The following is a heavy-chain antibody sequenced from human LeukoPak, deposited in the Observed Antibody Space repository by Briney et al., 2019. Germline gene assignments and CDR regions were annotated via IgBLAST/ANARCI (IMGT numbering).Heavy chain of an antibody. J-gene: IGHJ6*03. CDR2: INPNSGGT. V-gene: IGHV1-2*02. CDR3: ARVLPHYYDSSGYYPDYTDV. CDR1: GYTFTGYY. Sequence: ASVKVSCKASGYTFTGYYMHWVRQAPGQGLEWMGWINPNSGGTNYAQKFQGRVTMTRDTSISTAYMELSRLRSDDTAVYYCARVLPHYYDSSGYYPDYTDVWGKGTTVTVSS. D-gene: IGHD3-22*01.